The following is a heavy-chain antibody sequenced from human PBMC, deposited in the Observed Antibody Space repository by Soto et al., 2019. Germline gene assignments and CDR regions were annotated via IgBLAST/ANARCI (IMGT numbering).Heavy chain of an antibody. CDR2: IYHSGST. D-gene: IGHD6-19*01. V-gene: IGHV4-4*08. Sequence: SETLSLTCTVSSGSFRSYYWSWIRQPPGKGLEWIGSIYHSGSTNYNPSLKSRVTMSVDTSKNQFSLKLSSVTAADTAVYYCARLRLAVADYHNWFDPWGQGTLVTVSS. J-gene: IGHJ5*02. CDR3: ARLRLAVADYHNWFDP. CDR1: SGSFRSYY.